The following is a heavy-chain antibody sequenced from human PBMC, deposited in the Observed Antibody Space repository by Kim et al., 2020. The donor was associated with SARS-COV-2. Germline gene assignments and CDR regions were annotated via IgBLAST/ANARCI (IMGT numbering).Heavy chain of an antibody. D-gene: IGHD2-2*01. J-gene: IGHJ6*02. CDR2: IRSKAYGGTT. CDR1: GFTFGDYA. Sequence: GGSLRLSCTASGFTFGDYAMSWVRQAPGKGLEWVGFIRSKAYGGTTEYAASVKGRFTISRDDSKSIAYLQMNSLKTEDTAVYYCTRDYKDCSSTSCQYYYYYYGMDVWGQGTTVTVSS. CDR3: TRDYKDCSSTSCQYYYYYYGMDV. V-gene: IGHV3-49*04.